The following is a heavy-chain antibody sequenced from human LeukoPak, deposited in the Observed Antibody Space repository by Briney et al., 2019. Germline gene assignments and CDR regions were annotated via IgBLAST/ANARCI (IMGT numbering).Heavy chain of an antibody. V-gene: IGHV4-30-2*01. CDR3: ARDKTAGWFDP. J-gene: IGHJ5*02. Sequence: PSEALSLTCAVSGGPVSSGGYSWSWIRQAPGKGLEWIGYIYQSGSTYYNPSLKSRVTISIDRSKNQFSLKLNSVTAADTAVYYCARDKTAGWFDPWGQGTLVTVSS. CDR1: GGPVSSGGYS. CDR2: IYQSGST. D-gene: IGHD1-14*01.